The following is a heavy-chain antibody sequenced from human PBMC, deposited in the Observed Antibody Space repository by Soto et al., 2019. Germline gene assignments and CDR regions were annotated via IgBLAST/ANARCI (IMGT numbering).Heavy chain of an antibody. CDR1: CGSVSYKTYY. Sequence: SETLSLNCSVSCGSVSYKTYYWSWIRQPPGKRLEWIGYVYYSGTTNYNPSLKSRVTISVDLSKNQFSLRLSSVTTADTALYYCARTTAVPNTLRSRYFFDYWGQGTLVTVSS. J-gene: IGHJ4*02. CDR2: VYYSGTT. V-gene: IGHV4-61*01. CDR3: ARTTAVPNTLRSRYFFDY. D-gene: IGHD4-17*01.